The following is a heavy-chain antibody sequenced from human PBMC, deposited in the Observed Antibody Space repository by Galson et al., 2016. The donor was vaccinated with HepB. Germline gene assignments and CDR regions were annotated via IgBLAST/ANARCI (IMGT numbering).Heavy chain of an antibody. J-gene: IGHJ6*02. D-gene: IGHD3-10*01. CDR3: ARGPGYYSASGRPWDYNPMDV. Sequence: SLRLSCAASGFPFNNFAMSWVRQAPGKGLEWVSIIYTAGNTYYTDSVKGRFTIPRDNAQNTLYLQMTSLTGEDTSVYYCARGPGYYSASGRPWDYNPMDVWGQGTTVIVSS. V-gene: IGHV3-53*01. CDR2: IYTAGNT. CDR1: GFPFNNFA.